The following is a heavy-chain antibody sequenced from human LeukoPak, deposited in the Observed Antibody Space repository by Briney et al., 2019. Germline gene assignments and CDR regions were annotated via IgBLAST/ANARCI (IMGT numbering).Heavy chain of an antibody. CDR1: GGSFNDDN. J-gene: IGHJ5*01. CDR2: IIYSGST. CDR3: ARRRSLAAYSAGSDNWLDS. D-gene: IGHD4-11*01. Sequence: SETLSLTCTVSGGSFNDDNWNWIRQSPGKGLEWIGQIIYSGSTKYNPSFQSRVTMSVDTSKNQFSLRLSSVTAADTAVYYCARRRSLAAYSAGSDNWLDSWGQGTLATVSS. V-gene: IGHV4-59*08.